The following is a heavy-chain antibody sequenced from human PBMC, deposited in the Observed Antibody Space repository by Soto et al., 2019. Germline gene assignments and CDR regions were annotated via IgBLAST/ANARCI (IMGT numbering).Heavy chain of an antibody. CDR2: IYYSGST. V-gene: IGHV4-30-4*01. D-gene: IGHD2-2*02. CDR1: GGSISSGDYY. Sequence: SEILSLTCTVSGGSISSGDYYWSWIRQPPGKGLEWIGYIYYSGSTYYNPSLKSRVTISVDTSKNQFSLKLSSVTAADTAVYYCARDLRPYIKYCSSTSCYMGPGYYGMDVWGQGTTVTVSS. J-gene: IGHJ6*02. CDR3: ARDLRPYIKYCSSTSCYMGPGYYGMDV.